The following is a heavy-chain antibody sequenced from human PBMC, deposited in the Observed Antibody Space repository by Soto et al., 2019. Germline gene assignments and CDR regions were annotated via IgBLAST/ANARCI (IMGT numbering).Heavy chain of an antibody. J-gene: IGHJ6*02. CDR1: GYTFTGYY. V-gene: IGHV1-2*02. CDR3: ARRIQLNYYYYYGMDV. Sequence: ASVKVSCKASGYTFTGYYMHWVRQAPGQGLEWMGWINPNSGGTNYAQKFQGRVTMTRDTSISTAYMELSRLRSDDTAVHYCARRIQLNYYYYYGMDVWGQGTTVTVSS. D-gene: IGHD5-18*01. CDR2: INPNSGGT.